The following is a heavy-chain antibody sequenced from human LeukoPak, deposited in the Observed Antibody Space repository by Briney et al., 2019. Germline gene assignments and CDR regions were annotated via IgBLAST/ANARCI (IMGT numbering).Heavy chain of an antibody. CDR2: ISSSSSYI. CDR1: GFPFISYS. CDR3: ARDRSGSYRDPYFDY. D-gene: IGHD1-26*01. Sequence: GGSLRLSCAASGFPFISYSMNWVRQAPGKGLEGVSSISSSSSYIYYADSVKGRFTISRDNAKNSLYLQMNSLRAEDTAVYYCARDRSGSYRDPYFDYWGQGTLVTVSS. J-gene: IGHJ4*02. V-gene: IGHV3-21*01.